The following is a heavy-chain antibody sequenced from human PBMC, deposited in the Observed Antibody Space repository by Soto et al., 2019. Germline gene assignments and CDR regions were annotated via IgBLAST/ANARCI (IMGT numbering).Heavy chain of an antibody. D-gene: IGHD3-22*01. CDR1: GGSFSGHS. J-gene: IGHJ5*01. CDR3: STRAYDTNGYYRFDP. Sequence: SETLSLTCAVYGGSFSGHSWTWIRQSPGKGLEWIGDINHSGRVNYSPSLKSRVTISLDTSKNQFSLTLSAVTAADTAMYYCSTRAYDTNGYYRFDPWVQGTLVTVSS. CDR2: INHSGRV. V-gene: IGHV4-34*01.